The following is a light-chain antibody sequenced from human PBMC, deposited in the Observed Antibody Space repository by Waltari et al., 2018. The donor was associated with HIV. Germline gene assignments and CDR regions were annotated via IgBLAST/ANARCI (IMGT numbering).Light chain of an antibody. V-gene: IGLV3-21*02. CDR1: NIGSKS. Sequence: SYVLTQPPSVSVAPGQTARITCGGNNIGSKSVHWYQQKPGQAPVLIVYDDSFRPSGIPERFSGSNSGNAATLTISRVEAGDEADYYCQVWDSGSDHVVFGGGTKLTVL. CDR3: QVWDSGSDHVV. CDR2: DDS. J-gene: IGLJ2*01.